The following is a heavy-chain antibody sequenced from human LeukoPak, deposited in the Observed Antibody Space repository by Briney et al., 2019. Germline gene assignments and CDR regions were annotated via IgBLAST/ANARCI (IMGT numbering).Heavy chain of an antibody. V-gene: IGHV1-46*01. CDR2: INPSGGST. J-gene: IGHJ6*03. D-gene: IGHD6-13*01. CDR3: AREEAAGQYYYYYYYMDV. CDR1: GYTFTSYY. Sequence: ASVKVSCKASGYTFTSYYMHWVRQAPGQGLEWMGIINPSGGSTSHAQKFQGRVTMTRDTSMSTVYMELSSLRSEDTAVYYCAREEAAGQYYYYYYYMDVWGKGTTVTVSS.